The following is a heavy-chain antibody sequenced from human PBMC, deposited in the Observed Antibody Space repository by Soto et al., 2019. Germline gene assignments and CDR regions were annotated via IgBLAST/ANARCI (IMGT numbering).Heavy chain of an antibody. J-gene: IGHJ4*02. D-gene: IGHD5-18*01. CDR3: ARDYSSYGPFDY. CDR1: GFTFSSYG. V-gene: IGHV3-30*03. CDR2: ISYDGSTI. Sequence: GGSLRLSCAASGFTFSSYGMHWVRQAPGKGLEWVAVISYDGSTIYYADSAKGRFTISRDNAKNSLYLQMNSLRAEDTAVYYCARDYSSYGPFDYWGQGTLVTVSS.